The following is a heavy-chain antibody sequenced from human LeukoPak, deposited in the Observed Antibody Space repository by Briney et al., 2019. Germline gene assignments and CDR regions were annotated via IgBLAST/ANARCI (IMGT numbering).Heavy chain of an antibody. CDR2: ISSSSSYI. D-gene: IGHD2-2*01. CDR1: GFTFSSYA. Sequence: GGSLRLSCAASGFTFSSYAMSWVRQAPGKGLEWVSSISSSSSYIYYADSVKGRFTISRDNAKNSLYLQMNSLRAEDTAVYYCAREGFGSSTQGRWGQGTLVTVSS. CDR3: AREGFGSSTQGR. V-gene: IGHV3-21*01. J-gene: IGHJ4*02.